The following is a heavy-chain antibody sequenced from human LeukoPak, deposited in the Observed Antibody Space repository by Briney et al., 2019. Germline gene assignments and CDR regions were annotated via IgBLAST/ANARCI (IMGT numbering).Heavy chain of an antibody. D-gene: IGHD3-10*01. Sequence: GESLKISCKASGYSFISQWIGWVRQMPGKGLEWMGIIYPGDSDTRYSPSFQGLVTISADKSISTAYLQWSSLKASDTAMYYCAKVDAGLMVRGVKIYFDHWGQGTLVTVSS. V-gene: IGHV5-51*01. CDR3: AKVDAGLMVRGVKIYFDH. J-gene: IGHJ4*02. CDR2: IYPGDSDT. CDR1: GYSFISQW.